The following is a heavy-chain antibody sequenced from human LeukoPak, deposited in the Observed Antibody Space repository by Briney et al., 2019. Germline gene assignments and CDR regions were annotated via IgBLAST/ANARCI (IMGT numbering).Heavy chain of an antibody. V-gene: IGHV4-4*02. CDR2: IYHSGST. D-gene: IGHD3-9*01. CDR1: GGSISSSNW. CDR3: ARAVGYFDHSLDC. J-gene: IGHJ4*02. Sequence: SGTLSLTCAVSGGSISSSNWWSWVRQPPGKGLEWIGEIYHSGSTNYIPSLKSRVTISVDKSKNQFSLKLSSVTAADTAVYYCARAVGYFDHSLDCWGQGTLVTASS.